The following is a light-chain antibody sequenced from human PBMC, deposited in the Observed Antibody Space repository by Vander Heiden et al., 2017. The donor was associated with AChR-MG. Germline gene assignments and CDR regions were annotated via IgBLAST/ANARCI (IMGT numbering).Light chain of an antibody. CDR2: RNK. CDR3: AAWDDSLSGWV. V-gene: IGLV1-47*01. J-gene: IGLJ3*02. CDR1: SSTIGSNY. Sequence: QSVLTQPHSASGTPGQRVTISCSGSSSTIGSNYVSWYQQLPGTAPKLLSYRNKQRPSGVPDRFSGSKSGTSASLAITGLRAEDEADYYCAAWDDSLSGWVFGGGTKLTVL.